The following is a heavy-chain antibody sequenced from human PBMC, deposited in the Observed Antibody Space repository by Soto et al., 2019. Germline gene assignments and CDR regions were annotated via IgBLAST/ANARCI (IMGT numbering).Heavy chain of an antibody. J-gene: IGHJ3*02. CDR3: AKDSGVGYYDSSGYNGAFDI. D-gene: IGHD3-22*01. CDR2: ISWNSGSI. Sequence: GGSLRLSCAASGFTFDDYAMHWVRQAPGKGLEWVSGISWNSGSIGYADSVKGRFTISRDNAKNSLYLQMNSLRAEDTALYYCAKDSGVGYYDSSGYNGAFDIWGQGTMVTVSS. V-gene: IGHV3-9*01. CDR1: GFTFDDYA.